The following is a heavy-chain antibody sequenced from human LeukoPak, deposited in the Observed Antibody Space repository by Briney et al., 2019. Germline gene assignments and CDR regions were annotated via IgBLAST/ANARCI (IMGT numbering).Heavy chain of an antibody. CDR2: IKSKTDGGTT. CDR3: TTDVSEYCSSTSCYRVY. J-gene: IGHJ4*02. Sequence: GGSLRLSCAASGFTFSNAWMSWVRQAPGKGLEWVGRIKSKTDGGTTDYAAPVKGRFTISRDDSKNTLYLQMNSLKTEDTAVYYCTTDVSEYCSSTSCYRVYWGQGILVTVSS. V-gene: IGHV3-15*01. CDR1: GFTFSNAW. D-gene: IGHD2-2*01.